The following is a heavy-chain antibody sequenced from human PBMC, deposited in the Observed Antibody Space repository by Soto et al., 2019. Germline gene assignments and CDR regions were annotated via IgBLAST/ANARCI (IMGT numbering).Heavy chain of an antibody. D-gene: IGHD6-19*01. J-gene: IGHJ4*02. CDR1: GFTFSSYA. CDR3: ARLVQSGIAVAGTFPAADY. CDR2: ISYDGSNK. Sequence: PWGSLRLSCAASGFTFSSYAMHWVRQAPGKGLEWVAVISYDGSNKYYADSVKGRFTISRDNSKNTLYLQMNSLRAEDTAVYYCARLVQSGIAVAGTFPAADYWGQGTLVTVSS. V-gene: IGHV3-30-3*01.